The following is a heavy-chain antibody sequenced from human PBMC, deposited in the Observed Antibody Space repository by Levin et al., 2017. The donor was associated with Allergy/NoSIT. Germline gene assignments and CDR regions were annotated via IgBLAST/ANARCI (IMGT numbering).Heavy chain of an antibody. J-gene: IGHJ4*02. CDR3: ARDNEREATTLNDY. Sequence: PLASVKVSCAASGFTFSSYSMNWVRQAPGKGLEWVSSISSSSSYIYYADSVKGRFTISRDNAKNSLYLQMNSLRAEDTAVYYCARDNEREATTLNDYWGQGTLVTVSS. CDR1: GFTFSSYS. D-gene: IGHD5-12*01. V-gene: IGHV3-21*01. CDR2: ISSSSSYI.